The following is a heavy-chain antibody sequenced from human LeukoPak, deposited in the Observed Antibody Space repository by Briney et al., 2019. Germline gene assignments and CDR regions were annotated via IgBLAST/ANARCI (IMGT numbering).Heavy chain of an antibody. CDR3: ARDPRDDTTDYFWARYAFDI. Sequence: SETLSLTCAVSGGSISRSIWRSWVRQPPGKGLDWIGELYYCGSTNYNPSLKSRVTISVDNAKNQFSLKLSSVTAADTAVYYCARDPRDDTTDYFWARYAFDIWGQGTMVTVSS. CDR1: GGSISRSIW. CDR2: LYYCGST. V-gene: IGHV4-4*02. J-gene: IGHJ3*02. D-gene: IGHD3-22*01.